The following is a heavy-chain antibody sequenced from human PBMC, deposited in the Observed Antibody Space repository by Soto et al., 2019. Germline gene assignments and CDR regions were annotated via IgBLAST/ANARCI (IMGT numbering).Heavy chain of an antibody. J-gene: IGHJ5*01. Sequence: PGGSLRLSCTASGFSFSSYTMNWVRQAPGKGLQWVASITNRGTHTYSADSVRGRFTISRDNDKNSLYLQMNNLRAEDTATYYCARAHEVAWFDSWGLGTLVTVSS. CDR3: ARAHEVAWFDS. D-gene: IGHD2-15*01. CDR1: GFSFSSYT. CDR2: ITNRGTHT. V-gene: IGHV3-21*06.